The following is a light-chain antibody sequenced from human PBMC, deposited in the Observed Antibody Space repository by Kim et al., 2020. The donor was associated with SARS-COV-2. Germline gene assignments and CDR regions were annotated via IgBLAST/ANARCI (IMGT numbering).Light chain of an antibody. Sequence: GQPASISCRSSQRLVHTDGNMYLNWLQQRPGQPPRLLIYKTSNRFSGVPDRFSGSGTGTDFTLKISRVEAEDVGVYYCMQATHIRSFGQGTKLEI. CDR2: KTS. CDR1: QRLVHTDGNMY. J-gene: IGKJ2*03. V-gene: IGKV2-24*01. CDR3: MQATHIRS.